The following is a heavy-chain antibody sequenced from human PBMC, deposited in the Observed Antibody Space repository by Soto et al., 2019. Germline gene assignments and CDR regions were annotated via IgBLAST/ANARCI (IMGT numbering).Heavy chain of an antibody. CDR2: IWYDGRNK. CDR1: GFTFSSYG. D-gene: IGHD3-10*01. J-gene: IGHJ6*02. Sequence: QVQLVESGGGVVQPGRSLRLSCAASGFTFSSYGIHWVRQAPGKGLEWVAVIWYDGRNKYYADSVKGRFTISRDNSKNTLYLQMNSLRAEDTAVYYCARDPIRMVRGVTIPNYYGMDVWGQGTTVTVSS. CDR3: ARDPIRMVRGVTIPNYYGMDV. V-gene: IGHV3-33*01.